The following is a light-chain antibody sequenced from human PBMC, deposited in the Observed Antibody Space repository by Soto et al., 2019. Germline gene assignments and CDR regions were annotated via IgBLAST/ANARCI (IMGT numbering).Light chain of an antibody. Sequence: EILFTQSPFTLSLSPGERATLYCRASQSVSTNLAWYQQKPGQAPRLLIYGASTRATGISARFSGSGSGTEFTLTISSLQSEDFVVYYCQQYNDWPPWTFGQGTKVDIK. V-gene: IGKV3-15*01. CDR3: QQYNDWPPWT. CDR1: QSVSTN. CDR2: GAS. J-gene: IGKJ1*01.